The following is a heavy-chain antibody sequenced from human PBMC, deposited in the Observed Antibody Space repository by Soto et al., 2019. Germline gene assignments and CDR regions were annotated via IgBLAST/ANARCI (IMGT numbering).Heavy chain of an antibody. V-gene: IGHV3-72*01. CDR3: ARINWDSSGYDYYYYYYMDV. J-gene: IGHJ6*03. CDR1: GFTFSDHY. CDR2: TRNKANSYTT. D-gene: IGHD1-1*01. Sequence: EVQLVESGGGLVQPGGSLRLSCAASGFTFSDHYMDWVRQAPGKGLEWVGRTRNKANSYTTEYAASVKGRFTISRDDSKNSLYLQMNSLKTEDTAVYYCARINWDSSGYDYYYYYYMDVWGKGTTVTVSS.